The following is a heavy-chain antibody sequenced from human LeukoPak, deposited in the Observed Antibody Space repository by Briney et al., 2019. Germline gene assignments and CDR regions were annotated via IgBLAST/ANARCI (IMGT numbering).Heavy chain of an antibody. CDR2: IYYSGST. Sequence: SETLSLTCTVSGGSISSSRYSWGWIRQPPGKGLEWIGSIYYSGSTYYNPSLKSRVTISVDTSKNQFSLKLSSVTAADTAVYYCAREGLNADPWGQGTLVTVSS. CDR1: GGSISSSRYS. J-gene: IGHJ5*02. V-gene: IGHV4-39*02. D-gene: IGHD2-8*01. CDR3: AREGLNADP.